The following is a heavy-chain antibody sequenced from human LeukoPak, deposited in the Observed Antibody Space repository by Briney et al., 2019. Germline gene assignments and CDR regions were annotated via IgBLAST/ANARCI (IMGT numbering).Heavy chain of an antibody. CDR1: GYTFTSYD. D-gene: IGHD3-3*01. CDR3: ARGPYYDFWSGYLECWFDP. J-gene: IGHJ5*02. CDR2: MDPNSGNT. V-gene: IGHV1-8*01. Sequence: ASVKVSCKASGYTFTSYDINWVRQATGQGLEWMGWMDPNSGNTGYAQKFQGRVTMTRNTSISTAYMELSSLRSEDTAVYYCARGPYYDFWSGYLECWFDPWGQGTLVTVSS.